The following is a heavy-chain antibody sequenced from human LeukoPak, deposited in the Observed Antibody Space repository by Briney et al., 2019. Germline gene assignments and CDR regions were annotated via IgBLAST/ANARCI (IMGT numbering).Heavy chain of an antibody. CDR3: ATFHDSSGYRNFAFDI. D-gene: IGHD3-22*01. Sequence: ASVKVFCKVSGYTLTELSMHWVRQAPGKGLEWMGGFDPEDGETIYAQKFQGRVTMTEDTSTDTAYMELSSLRSEDTAVYYCATFHDSSGYRNFAFDIWGQGTMVTVSS. J-gene: IGHJ3*02. CDR2: FDPEDGET. CDR1: GYTLTELS. V-gene: IGHV1-24*01.